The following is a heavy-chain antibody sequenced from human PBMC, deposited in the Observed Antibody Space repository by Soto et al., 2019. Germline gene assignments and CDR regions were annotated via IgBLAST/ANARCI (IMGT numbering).Heavy chain of an antibody. CDR1: GDSVSSNSAG. D-gene: IGHD1-26*01. Sequence: SQTLSLTCAITGDSVSSNSAGWSWVRQSPSRGLEWLGRTYYRSKWYYEYAVSVRGRTTINPDTSKNQYSLQLNSVTPEDTAVYFFARGEQYSGRIFDYWGQGTLVTVSS. CDR2: TYYRSKWYY. V-gene: IGHV6-1*01. J-gene: IGHJ4*01. CDR3: ARGEQYSGRIFDY.